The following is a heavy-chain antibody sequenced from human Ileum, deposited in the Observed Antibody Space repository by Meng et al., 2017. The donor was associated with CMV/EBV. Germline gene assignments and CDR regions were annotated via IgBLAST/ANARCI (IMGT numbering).Heavy chain of an antibody. V-gene: IGHV4-39*07. CDR2: IYYSGGT. CDR1: GGSISSSNYY. CDR3: ARVRFGITGTTGWFDP. D-gene: IGHD1-7*01. J-gene: IGHJ5*02. Sequence: SETLSLTCTVSGGSISSSNYYWGWIRQPPGKGLEWIGSIYYSGGTYYNPSLKSRVTISVDTSKNQFSLKLSSVTAADTAVYYCARVRFGITGTTGWFDPWGQGTLVTVSS.